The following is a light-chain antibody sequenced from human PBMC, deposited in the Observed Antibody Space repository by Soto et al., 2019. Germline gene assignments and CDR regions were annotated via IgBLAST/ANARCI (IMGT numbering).Light chain of an antibody. Sequence: SALTQPASLSGSPGQSITISFTGTSSDVGGSNYVSWYQQHPGKAPKLMIYEVSNRPSGVSNRFSGSKSGNTASLTISGLQAEDEADYYCSSYTSSSTYVFRTGTKVTVL. CDR1: SSDVGGSNY. CDR3: SSYTSSSTYV. J-gene: IGLJ1*01. V-gene: IGLV2-14*01. CDR2: EVS.